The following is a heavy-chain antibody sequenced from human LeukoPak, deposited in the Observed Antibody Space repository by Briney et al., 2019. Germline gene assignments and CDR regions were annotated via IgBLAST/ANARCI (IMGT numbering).Heavy chain of an antibody. Sequence: PSETLSLTCTVSGGSISSSSYYWGWIRQPPGKGLEWIGSIYYSGSTYYNPSLKSRVTISVDTSKNQFSLKLSSVTAADTAVYYCARDNEYGGSPIDYWGQGTLVIVSS. J-gene: IGHJ4*02. CDR3: ARDNEYGGSPIDY. CDR1: GGSISSSSYY. CDR2: IYYSGST. D-gene: IGHD4-23*01. V-gene: IGHV4-39*07.